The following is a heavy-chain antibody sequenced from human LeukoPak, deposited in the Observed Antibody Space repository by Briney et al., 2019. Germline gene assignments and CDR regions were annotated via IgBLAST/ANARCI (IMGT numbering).Heavy chain of an antibody. J-gene: IGHJ4*02. V-gene: IGHV1-24*01. Sequence: GASVKVSCKVSGYRLSELSMHWVRQAPGKGLEWMGGFDPEDGETIYAQKFQGRITMTEDTFTDAAYMELSSLRSEDTAVYYCARVGEKYYGGRIFDYWGQGTLVTVSS. CDR1: GYRLSELS. CDR2: FDPEDGET. D-gene: IGHD3-10*01. CDR3: ARVGEKYYGGRIFDY.